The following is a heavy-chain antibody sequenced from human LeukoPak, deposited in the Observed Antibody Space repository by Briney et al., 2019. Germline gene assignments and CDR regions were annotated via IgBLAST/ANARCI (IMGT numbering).Heavy chain of an antibody. D-gene: IGHD4-17*01. Sequence: ASVKVSCKASGYTFTSYAMHWVRQAPGQRLEWMGWINAGNGNTKYSQKFQGRVTITRDTSASTAYMELSSLRSEDTAVYYCAREAVTTGGFDYWGQGTLVTVSS. CDR1: GYTFTSYA. J-gene: IGHJ4*02. CDR2: INAGNGNT. V-gene: IGHV1-3*01. CDR3: AREAVTTGGFDY.